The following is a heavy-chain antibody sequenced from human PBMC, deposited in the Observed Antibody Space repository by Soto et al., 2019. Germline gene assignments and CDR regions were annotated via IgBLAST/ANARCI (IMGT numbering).Heavy chain of an antibody. CDR1: GYSFTTYG. V-gene: IGHV1-18*01. Sequence: QVQLVQSRGEVKKPGASVKASGKTSGYSFTTYGITWVRQAPGQGLEWMGWISGYNGNTTNAQKLKGRLTMTTDTSTSTAYMELRSLTSDDTAVYYCAREGPAPYYYYGMDVWGQGSTVTVSS. CDR3: AREGPAPYYYYGMDV. CDR2: ISGYNGNT. J-gene: IGHJ6*02.